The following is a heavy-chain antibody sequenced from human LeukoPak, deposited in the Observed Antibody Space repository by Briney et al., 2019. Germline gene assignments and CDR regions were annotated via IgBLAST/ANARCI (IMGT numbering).Heavy chain of an antibody. CDR2: SNAGNGNT. CDR1: GYTFTGYA. Sequence: ASVNVSCKASGYTFTGYAIHWVRQAPGQRLEWMGWSNAGNGNTKYSQDFQGRVTITRDTSASTAYMELSSLRSEDMAVYYCARQSYGSNVGFGPWGQGTLVTVSS. V-gene: IGHV1-3*02. D-gene: IGHD4-11*01. CDR3: ARQSYGSNVGFGP. J-gene: IGHJ5*02.